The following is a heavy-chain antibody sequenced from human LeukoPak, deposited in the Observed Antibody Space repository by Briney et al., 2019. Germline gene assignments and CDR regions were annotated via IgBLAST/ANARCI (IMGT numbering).Heavy chain of an antibody. Sequence: GRSLRLSCIASGFTFGDYAMSWVRQDPGKGLEWVGFIRSKAYGGTTEYAASVKSRFSISRDDSKSIAYLQMNSLRTEDTAVFYCTRDCSGGSCWGDAFDIWGQGTMVTVSS. V-gene: IGHV3-49*04. J-gene: IGHJ3*02. D-gene: IGHD2-15*01. CDR2: IRSKAYGGTT. CDR3: TRDCSGGSCWGDAFDI. CDR1: GFTFGDYA.